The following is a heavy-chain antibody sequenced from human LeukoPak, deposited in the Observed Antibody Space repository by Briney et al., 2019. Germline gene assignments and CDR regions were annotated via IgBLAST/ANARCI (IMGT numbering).Heavy chain of an antibody. V-gene: IGHV3-21*01. CDR3: AINYYDSSGYLRSGYDY. D-gene: IGHD3-22*01. J-gene: IGHJ4*02. CDR2: ISSSSSYI. CDR1: GFTFSSYS. Sequence: GGSLRLSCAASGFTFSSYSMNWVRQAPGKGLEWVSSISSSSSYIYYADSVKGRFTISRDNAKNSLYLQMNNLRAEDTAVYYCAINYYDSSGYLRSGYDYWGQGTLVTVSS.